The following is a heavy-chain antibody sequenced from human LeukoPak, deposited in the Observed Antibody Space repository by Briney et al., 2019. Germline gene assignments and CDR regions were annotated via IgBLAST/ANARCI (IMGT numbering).Heavy chain of an antibody. J-gene: IGHJ4*02. D-gene: IGHD3-3*02. CDR2: IYPRDSDT. V-gene: IGHV5-51*01. Sequence: GESLQISCKGSGYSFTSYWIAWVRRLPGKGLEWMGIIYPRDSDTRYSPSFQGQVTISADKSISTIYLQWSSLEASDTAMYYCARTASIIGGSATRNFDYWGQGTLVTVSS. CDR3: ARTASIIGGSATRNFDY. CDR1: GYSFTSYW.